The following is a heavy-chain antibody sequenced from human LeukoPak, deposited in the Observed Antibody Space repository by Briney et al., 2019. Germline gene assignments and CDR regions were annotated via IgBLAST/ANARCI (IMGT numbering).Heavy chain of an antibody. CDR2: ISSSSSYI. Sequence: GGSLRLSCAASGFTFSSYSMNWVRQAPGKGLEWVSSISSSSSYIYYADSVKGRFTISRDNAKNSLYLQMTSLRAEDTAVNYWARASGYTSGWYDDAFDIWGQGTMVTVSS. CDR1: GFTFSSYS. D-gene: IGHD6-19*01. J-gene: IGHJ3*02. V-gene: IGHV3-21*01. CDR3: ARASGYTSGWYDDAFDI.